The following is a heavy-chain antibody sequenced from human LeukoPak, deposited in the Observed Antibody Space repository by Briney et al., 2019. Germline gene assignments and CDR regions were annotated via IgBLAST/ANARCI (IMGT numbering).Heavy chain of an antibody. Sequence: ASVKVSCKVSGYILSELSIHWVRQTPEKGLEWMGGFDAAEGETIYAQKFQGRVTLTEDTSTETAYMELSSLTSEDTAVYYCATPRVWYSGGKTSGSRFDYWGQGTLVTVSS. D-gene: IGHD1-26*01. CDR2: FDAAEGET. J-gene: IGHJ4*02. CDR3: ATPRVWYSGGKTSGSRFDY. CDR1: GYILSELS. V-gene: IGHV1-24*01.